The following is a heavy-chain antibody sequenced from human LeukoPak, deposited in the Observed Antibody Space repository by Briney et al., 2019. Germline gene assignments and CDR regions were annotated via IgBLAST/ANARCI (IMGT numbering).Heavy chain of an antibody. Sequence: ASVKVSCKASGYTFTGYYMHWVRQAPGQGLEWMGLINPNSGGTNYAQKFQGWVTMTRDTSISTAYMELSRLRSDDTAVYYCAREGDYCSGGSCFDYWGQGTLVTVSS. CDR3: AREGDYCSGGSCFDY. CDR2: INPNSGGT. V-gene: IGHV1-2*04. J-gene: IGHJ4*02. D-gene: IGHD2-15*01. CDR1: GYTFTGYY.